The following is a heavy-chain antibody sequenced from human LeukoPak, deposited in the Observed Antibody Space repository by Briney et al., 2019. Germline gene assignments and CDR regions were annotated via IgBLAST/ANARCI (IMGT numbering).Heavy chain of an antibody. Sequence: ASVKVSCKASGYTFTSYGIIWVRQAPGQGLEWMGGIIPIFGTANYAQKFQGRVTITADESTSTAYMELSSLRSEDTAVYYCARVSFKTSTNSSSWTEDYWGQGPLVTVSS. CDR3: ARVSFKTSTNSSSWTEDY. CDR1: GYTFTSYG. CDR2: IIPIFGTA. D-gene: IGHD6-13*01. J-gene: IGHJ4*02. V-gene: IGHV1-69*13.